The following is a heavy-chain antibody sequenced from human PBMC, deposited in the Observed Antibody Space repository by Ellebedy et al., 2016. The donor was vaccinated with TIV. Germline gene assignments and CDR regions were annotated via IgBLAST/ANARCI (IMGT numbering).Heavy chain of an antibody. Sequence: MPSETLSLTCTVSGGSIRSYYWSWIRQPPGKGLEWLGYIQYSGNHDYNPSLKSRATLSLDTSKNPFSLRVRSVTAADTAVYYCARARDNWNLIWGQGILVTVSS. CDR2: IQYSGNH. D-gene: IGHD1-1*01. V-gene: IGHV4-59*08. J-gene: IGHJ4*02. CDR1: GGSIRSYY. CDR3: ARARDNWNLI.